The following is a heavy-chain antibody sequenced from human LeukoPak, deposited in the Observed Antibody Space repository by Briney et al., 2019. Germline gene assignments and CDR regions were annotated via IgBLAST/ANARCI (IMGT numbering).Heavy chain of an antibody. CDR1: GFTFSSYS. Sequence: GGSLRLSCAASGFTFSSYSMNWVRQAPGKGLEWVSSISSSSSYIYYADSVKGRFTISRDNAKNSLYLQMNSPRAEDTAVYYCARELGVVVPATPGWGQGTLVTVSS. V-gene: IGHV3-21*01. CDR2: ISSSSSYI. J-gene: IGHJ4*02. D-gene: IGHD2-2*01. CDR3: ARELGVVVPATPG.